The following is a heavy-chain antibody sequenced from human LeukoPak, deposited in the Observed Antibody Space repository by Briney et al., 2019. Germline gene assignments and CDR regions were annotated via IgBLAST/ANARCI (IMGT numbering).Heavy chain of an antibody. D-gene: IGHD3-10*01. CDR2: IYSGGGT. J-gene: IGHJ6*03. Sequence: PGGSLRLSCAASGFTVSSNYMSWVRQAPGKGLEWVSVIYSGGGTYYADSVKGRFTISRDNSKNTLYLQMNNLRAEDTAVYYCAGGSGSYRTPYYYMDVWGKGTTVTVSS. V-gene: IGHV3-53*01. CDR3: AGGSGSYRTPYYYMDV. CDR1: GFTVSSNY.